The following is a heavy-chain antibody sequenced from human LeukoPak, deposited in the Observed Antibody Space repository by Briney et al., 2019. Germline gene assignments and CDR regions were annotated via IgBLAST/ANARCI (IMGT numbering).Heavy chain of an antibody. J-gene: IGHJ5*02. V-gene: IGHV4-34*01. CDR1: SGSFSGYY. Sequence: SETLSLTCAVYSGSFSGYYWSWIRQPPGKGLEWIGEINHSGSTNYNPSLKSRVTISVDTSKNQFSLKLSSVTAADTAVYYCARGRGYSSGWYNWFDPWGQGTLVTVSS. CDR3: ARGRGYSSGWYNWFDP. CDR2: INHSGST. D-gene: IGHD6-19*01.